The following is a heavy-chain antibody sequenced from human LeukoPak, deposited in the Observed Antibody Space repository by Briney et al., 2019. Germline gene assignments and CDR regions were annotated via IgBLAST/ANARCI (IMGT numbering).Heavy chain of an antibody. V-gene: IGHV1-2*06. CDR3: ASNWNYFYFSGAFDI. J-gene: IGHJ3*02. CDR1: GYTFTGYY. D-gene: IGHD1-7*01. CDR2: INPNSGGT. Sequence: ASVKVSCKASGYTFTGYYMHWVRQAPGQGLEWLGRINPNSGGTNYAQKFQGRITMTRYTSISTAYMELSRLRSDDTAVYSCASNWNYFYFSGAFDIWGQGTMVTVSS.